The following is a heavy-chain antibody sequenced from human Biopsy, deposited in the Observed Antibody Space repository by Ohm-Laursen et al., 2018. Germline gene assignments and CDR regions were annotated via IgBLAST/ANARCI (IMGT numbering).Heavy chain of an antibody. V-gene: IGHV1-69*06. Sequence: GASVKVSCKVPEGTFSNYGVNWVRQAPGQGLEWLGGNIPILGTGSYAQKFQDRVTVAADTSTSTATMELRSLRSDDTAVYYCATKLTGYFHHWGQGTLVIVSS. CDR1: EGTFSNYG. CDR2: NIPILGTG. CDR3: ATKLTGYFHH. D-gene: IGHD3-9*01. J-gene: IGHJ1*01.